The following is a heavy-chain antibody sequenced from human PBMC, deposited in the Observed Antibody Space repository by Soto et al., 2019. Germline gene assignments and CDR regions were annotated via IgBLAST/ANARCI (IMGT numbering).Heavy chain of an antibody. CDR3: ARGYSTFDY. D-gene: IGHD5-12*01. Sequence: GGSLRLSCVASGFTFSSYWMSWVRQAPGKGLEWVANIKQVGTDTYYVDSVKGRFTISRDNAKNSLYLQMNSLRAEDAAVYYCARGYSTFDYWGQGTLVTVSS. CDR2: IKQVGTDT. V-gene: IGHV3-7*03. CDR1: GFTFSSYW. J-gene: IGHJ4*02.